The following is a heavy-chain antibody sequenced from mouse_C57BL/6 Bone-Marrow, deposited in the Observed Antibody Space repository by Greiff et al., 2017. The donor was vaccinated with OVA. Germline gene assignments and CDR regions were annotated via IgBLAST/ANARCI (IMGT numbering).Heavy chain of an antibody. CDR3: ARANFYALPYLDY. V-gene: IGHV1-81*01. D-gene: IGHD1-1*01. Sequence: QVQLQQSGAELARPGASVKLSCKASGYTFTSYGISWVKQRTGQGLEGIGEIYPRSGNTYYNEKFKGKATLTADKSSSTAYMELRSLSSVDSPLYFCARANFYALPYLDYWGQDTPLTLSS. J-gene: IGHJ2*01. CDR2: IYPRSGNT. CDR1: GYTFTSYG.